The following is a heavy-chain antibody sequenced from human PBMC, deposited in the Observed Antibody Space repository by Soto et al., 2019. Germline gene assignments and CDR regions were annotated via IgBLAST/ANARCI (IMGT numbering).Heavy chain of an antibody. CDR2: INPNSGGT. Sequence: ASVKVSCKASGYTFTGYYMHWVRQAPGQGLEWMGWINPNSGGTNYAQKFRGWVTMTRDTSISTAYMELSRLRSDDTAVYYCARWENWNDYHFDYWGQGTLVTVSS. CDR3: ARWENWNDYHFDY. CDR1: GYTFTGYY. V-gene: IGHV1-2*04. D-gene: IGHD1-1*01. J-gene: IGHJ4*02.